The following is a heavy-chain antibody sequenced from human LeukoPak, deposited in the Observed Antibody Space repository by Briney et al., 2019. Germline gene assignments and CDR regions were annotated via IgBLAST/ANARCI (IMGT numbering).Heavy chain of an antibody. CDR3: ARDKMDFWSGYYSY. CDR2: IKQDGSEK. Sequence: GGSLRLSCAASGFTFSSYAMSWVRQAPGEGLEWVANIKQDGSEKYYVDSVKGRFTISRDNAKNSLYLQMNSLRAEDTAVYYCARDKMDFWSGYYSYWGQGTLVTVSS. V-gene: IGHV3-7*01. D-gene: IGHD3-3*01. J-gene: IGHJ4*02. CDR1: GFTFSSYA.